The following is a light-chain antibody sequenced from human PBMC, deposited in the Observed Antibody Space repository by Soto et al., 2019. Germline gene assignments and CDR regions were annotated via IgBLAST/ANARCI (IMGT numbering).Light chain of an antibody. CDR2: DVS. CDR1: SSDVGGYNY. V-gene: IGLV2-8*01. CDR3: SSYSGTNYHYV. Sequence: QSVLTQPASVSGSPGQSITISCTGTSSDVGGYNYVAWYQQHPSKAPKLMIYDVSKRPSGVPDRFSGSKSGNTASLTVSGLQADDEADYYCSSYSGTNYHYVFGTGTKVTVL. J-gene: IGLJ1*01.